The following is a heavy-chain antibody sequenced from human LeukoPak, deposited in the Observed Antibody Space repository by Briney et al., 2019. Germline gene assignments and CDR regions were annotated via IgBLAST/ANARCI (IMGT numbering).Heavy chain of an antibody. Sequence: SETLSLTCAVYGGSFSGYYWSWIRQPPGKGLEWIGEINHSGSTNYNPSLKSRVTISVDTSKNQFSLKLCSVTAAGTAVYYCARKAAMVFDWFDPWGQGTLVTVSS. D-gene: IGHD5-18*01. J-gene: IGHJ5*02. CDR3: ARKAAMVFDWFDP. CDR1: GGSFSGYY. CDR2: INHSGST. V-gene: IGHV4-34*01.